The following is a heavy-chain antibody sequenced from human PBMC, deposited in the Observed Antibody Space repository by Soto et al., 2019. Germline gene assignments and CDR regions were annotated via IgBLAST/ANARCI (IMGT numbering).Heavy chain of an antibody. CDR2: IYWNDDK. V-gene: IGHV2-5*01. Sequence: YGRTLANPTPTLTLTCTFSGFSLITSGVGVGWMRQHTGNAMECLALIYWNDDKRYSPSLKSRLTITKDTSKNQVVLTMTNMDPVDTATYYCAHSSPSTILWFGELLSSPFDYWGQGTMVTVSS. CDR3: AHSSPSTILWFGELLSSPFDY. CDR1: GFSLITSGVG. J-gene: IGHJ4*02. D-gene: IGHD3-10*01.